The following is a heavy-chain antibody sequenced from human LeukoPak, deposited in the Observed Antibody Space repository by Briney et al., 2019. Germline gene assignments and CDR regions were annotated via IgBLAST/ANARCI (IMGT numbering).Heavy chain of an antibody. D-gene: IGHD3-10*01. CDR1: GGSISSYY. CDR2: IYTSGST. Sequence: PSETLSLTCTVSGGSISSYYWSWIRQPAGKGLEWIGRIYTSGSTNYNPSLKSRVTMSVDTSKNQFSLKLSSVTAADTAVYYCAKDLLTRNYYGSGTVDYWGQGTLVTVSS. V-gene: IGHV4-4*07. CDR3: AKDLLTRNYYGSGTVDY. J-gene: IGHJ4*02.